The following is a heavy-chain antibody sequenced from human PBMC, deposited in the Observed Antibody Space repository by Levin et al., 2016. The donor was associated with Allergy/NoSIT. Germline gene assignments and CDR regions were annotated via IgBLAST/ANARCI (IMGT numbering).Heavy chain of an antibody. J-gene: IGHJ5*01. CDR2: IYYIGST. V-gene: IGHV4-59*01. Sequence: SETLSLTCTVSGGSIDNYYWSWLRQPPGKGVEWVGYIYYIGSTNYNPSLKSRVSMSVDTSKNQFSLTLSSVTAADTAVYYCARLLRQPARLDSWGQGTLVTVSS. CDR1: GGSIDNYY. D-gene: IGHD6-6*01. CDR3: ARLLRQPARLDS.